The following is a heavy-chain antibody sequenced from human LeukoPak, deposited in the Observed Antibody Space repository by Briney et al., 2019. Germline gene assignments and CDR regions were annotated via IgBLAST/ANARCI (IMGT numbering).Heavy chain of an antibody. V-gene: IGHV4-4*07. D-gene: IGHD1-1*01. CDR3: AGTLTRGYYYYYMDV. Sequence: SETLSLTRTVSGGSISSYYWSWIRQPAGKGLEWIGRIYTSGSTNYNPSLKSRVTMSVDTSKNQFSLKLSSVTAADTAVYYCAGTLTRGYYYYYMDVWGKGTTVTVSS. CDR2: IYTSGST. J-gene: IGHJ6*03. CDR1: GGSISSYY.